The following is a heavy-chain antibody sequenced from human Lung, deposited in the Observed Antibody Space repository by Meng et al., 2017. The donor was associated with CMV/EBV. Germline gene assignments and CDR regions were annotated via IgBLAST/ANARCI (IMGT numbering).Heavy chain of an antibody. V-gene: IGHV3-30*14. CDR1: RLTHFKSYS. D-gene: IGHD2-2*01. Sequence: GGSLRLXXVASRLTHFKSYSMHWVRQAPGKGLEWVAILSYDGSQRYYTDSVKGRFTISRDNSMDTMYLQMNSLRPEDTAVYYCARAAFCSSSTCWYGMDVWGQGTXVTGSS. CDR2: LSYDGSQR. J-gene: IGHJ6*01. CDR3: ARAAFCSSSTCWYGMDV.